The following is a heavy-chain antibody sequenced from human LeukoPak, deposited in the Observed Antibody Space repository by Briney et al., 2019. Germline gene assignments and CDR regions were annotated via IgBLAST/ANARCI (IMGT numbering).Heavy chain of an antibody. D-gene: IGHD3-22*01. CDR1: GFTFSRYS. CDR2: ISSSSIYT. Sequence: PGGSLRLSCAASGFTFSRYSMIWVRQAPGKGLEWVSSISSSSIYTYYADSVKGRFTISRDNSKNTLYLQMNSLRAEDTAVYYCAKDFRWLDYDSSGYTGSAFDIWGQGTMVTVSS. J-gene: IGHJ3*02. V-gene: IGHV3-21*01. CDR3: AKDFRWLDYDSSGYTGSAFDI.